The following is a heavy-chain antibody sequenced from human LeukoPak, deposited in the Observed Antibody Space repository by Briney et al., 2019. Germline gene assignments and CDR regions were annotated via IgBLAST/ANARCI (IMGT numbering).Heavy chain of an antibody. J-gene: IGHJ4*02. CDR1: GFTFSSYS. D-gene: IGHD6-19*01. CDR2: ISSSSSYI. Sequence: PGGSLRLSCAASGFTFSSYSMNWVRQAPGKGLEWVSSISSSSSYIYYADSVKGRFTISRDNSKNTLYLQMNSLRAEDTAVYYCAKDRSGWYTEYFDNWGQGTLVTVSS. V-gene: IGHV3-21*04. CDR3: AKDRSGWYTEYFDN.